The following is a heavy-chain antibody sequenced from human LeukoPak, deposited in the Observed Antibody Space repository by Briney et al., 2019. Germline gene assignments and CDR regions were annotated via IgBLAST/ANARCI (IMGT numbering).Heavy chain of an antibody. CDR3: ARRRPKGDILTGYFRAGQYNWFDP. V-gene: IGHV4-34*01. CDR1: GGSFSGYY. D-gene: IGHD3-9*01. Sequence: NPSETLSLTCAVYGGSFSGYYWSWIRQPPGKGLEWIGEINHSGSTNYNPSLKSRVTISVDTSKNQFSLKLSSVTAADTAVYYCARRRPKGDILTGYFRAGQYNWFDPWGQGTLVTVSS. CDR2: INHSGST. J-gene: IGHJ5*02.